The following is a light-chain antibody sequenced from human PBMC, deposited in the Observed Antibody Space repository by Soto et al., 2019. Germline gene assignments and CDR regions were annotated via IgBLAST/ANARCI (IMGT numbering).Light chain of an antibody. CDR2: GAS. CDR1: QSVSSI. J-gene: IGKJ2*01. CDR3: QQYNSWPPMYT. V-gene: IGKV3-15*01. Sequence: EIVMTQSPATLSVSPGERATLSCRASQSVSSILAWYQQKPGQAPRLLIYGASTRATGIPARFSGSGSGTEFTLTISSLQSEDFAVYYCQQYNSWPPMYTFGQGTKLQIK.